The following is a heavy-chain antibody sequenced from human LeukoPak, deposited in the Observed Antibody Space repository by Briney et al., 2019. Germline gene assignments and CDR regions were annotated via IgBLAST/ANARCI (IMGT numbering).Heavy chain of an antibody. CDR1: GFTFSSYG. D-gene: IGHD1-26*01. CDR3: ARDKGIVGATIDY. CDR2: IWYDGSNK. Sequence: GRSLRLSCAASGFTFSSYGTHWVRQAPGKGLEWVAVIWYDGSNKYYADSVKGRFTISRDNSKSTLYLQMNSLRAEDTAVYYCARDKGIVGATIDYWGQGTLVTVSS. V-gene: IGHV3-33*01. J-gene: IGHJ4*02.